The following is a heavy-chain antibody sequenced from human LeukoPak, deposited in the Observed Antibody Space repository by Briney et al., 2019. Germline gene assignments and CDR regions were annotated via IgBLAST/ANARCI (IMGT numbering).Heavy chain of an antibody. CDR3: ARAPGGTLDF. CDR2: IRGTGDSP. J-gene: IGHJ4*02. V-gene: IGHV1-46*01. CDR1: GFTFTNYH. D-gene: IGHD4-23*01. Sequence: ASVKVSCKASGFTFTNYHMHWVRQAPGQGLEWVGLIRGTGDSPDYAQKFQGRVTVTCDTSTNTLYLELRSLKLEDTAVYYCARAPGGTLDFWGQGTLVTVSS.